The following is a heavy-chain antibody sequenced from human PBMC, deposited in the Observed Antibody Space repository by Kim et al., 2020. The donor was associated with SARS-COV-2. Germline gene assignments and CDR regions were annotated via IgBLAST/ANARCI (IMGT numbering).Heavy chain of an antibody. CDR3: ATQVRSLYFFDY. V-gene: IGHV3-49*02. Sequence: TDYAASVKGRLTISIEDSKSVDYLQMNSLKTEDTAVYYCATQVRSLYFFDYWGQGTLVTVSS. CDR2: T. J-gene: IGHJ4*02. D-gene: IGHD3-3*01.